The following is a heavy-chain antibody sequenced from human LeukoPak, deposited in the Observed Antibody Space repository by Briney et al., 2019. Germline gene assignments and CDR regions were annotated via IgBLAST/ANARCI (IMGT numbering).Heavy chain of an antibody. CDR1: GFTFSSYG. J-gene: IGHJ4*02. CDR2: IWYDGSNK. D-gene: IGHD3-10*01. V-gene: IGHV3-33*08. CDR3: ARVLLWFGELTQPHPVAGYFDY. Sequence: PGGSLRLSCAASGFTFSSYGMHWVRQAPGKGLEWVAVIWYDGSNKYYADSVKGRFTISRDNSKNTLYLQMNSLRAEDTAVYYCARVLLWFGELTQPHPVAGYFDYWGQGTLVTVSS.